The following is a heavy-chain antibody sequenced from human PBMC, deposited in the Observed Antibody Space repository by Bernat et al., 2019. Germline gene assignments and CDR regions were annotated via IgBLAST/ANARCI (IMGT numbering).Heavy chain of an antibody. V-gene: IGHV3-33*01. CDR1: RFTFSRYH. Sequence: QVQLVESGGGVVQPGRPLRLSCAASRFTFSRYHMHWVRQAPGKGLEWVAVIWYDGTNNFYADSVKGRFTISRDNSKNTLYLQMNSLRAEDTAVYYCARDLKVQGVITPSGYFDYWGQGTLVTVSS. CDR2: IWYDGTNN. CDR3: ARDLKVQGVITPSGYFDY. J-gene: IGHJ4*02. D-gene: IGHD3-10*01.